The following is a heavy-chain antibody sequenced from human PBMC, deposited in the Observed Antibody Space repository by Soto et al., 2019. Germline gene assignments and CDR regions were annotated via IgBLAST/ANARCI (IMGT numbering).Heavy chain of an antibody. CDR3: AKNSDYYGMGSYPDY. D-gene: IGHD3-10*01. J-gene: IGHJ4*02. V-gene: IGHV3-23*01. CDR2: ISASAGSA. CDR1: GFSFSSYA. Sequence: GGSLRLSCAASGFSFSSYAKTWVRQAPGKGLEWVSTISASAGSAYYADSVKSRFTISSDNSKNTLYLQMNSLRADDTAVYYCAKNSDYYGMGSYPDYWGQGTLVTVSS.